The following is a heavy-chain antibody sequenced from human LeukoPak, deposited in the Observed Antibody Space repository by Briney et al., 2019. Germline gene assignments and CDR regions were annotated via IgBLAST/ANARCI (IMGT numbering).Heavy chain of an antibody. CDR2: IWYDGSKK. V-gene: IGHV3-33*01. D-gene: IGHD4-17*01. CDR1: GFTFSSYG. Sequence: ERSLRLSCAASGFTFSSYGMHWVRQAPGKGLEWVALIWYDGSKKFYTDSVKGRFTISRDNSKNTLYLQMNSLRAEDTAVYYCARDEAVMTTVLSDAFDIWGQGTMVTVSS. J-gene: IGHJ3*02. CDR3: ARDEAVMTTVLSDAFDI.